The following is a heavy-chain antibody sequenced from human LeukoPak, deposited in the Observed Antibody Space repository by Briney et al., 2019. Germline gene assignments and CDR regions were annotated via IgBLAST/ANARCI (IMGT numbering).Heavy chain of an antibody. CDR2: ISRMGFTT. CDR1: GFTLDNTA. CDR3: VKEEVPNDY. J-gene: IGHJ4*02. Sequence: GGSLRLSCAVSGFTLDNTAMCWVRQAPGKGLEWISGISRMGFTTYYADSVNGRFTISRDTSKNTLYLQMDTLRPEDTALYYCVKEEVPNDYWGQGTLVTVSS. V-gene: IGHV3-23*01.